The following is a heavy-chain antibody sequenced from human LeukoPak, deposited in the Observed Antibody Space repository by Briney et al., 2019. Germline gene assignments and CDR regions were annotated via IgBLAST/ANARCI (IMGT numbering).Heavy chain of an antibody. D-gene: IGHD6-13*01. CDR2: INPSGGST. V-gene: IGHV1-46*01. CDR1: GYTFTSYY. CDR3: ARTYLGYSSSWSHFDY. Sequence: ASVQVSCKASGYTFTSYYMHWVRQAPGQGLERMGIINPSGGSTSYAQKFQGRVTMTRDMSTSTVYMELSSLRSEDTAVYYCARTYLGYSSSWSHFDYWGQGTLVTVSS. J-gene: IGHJ4*02.